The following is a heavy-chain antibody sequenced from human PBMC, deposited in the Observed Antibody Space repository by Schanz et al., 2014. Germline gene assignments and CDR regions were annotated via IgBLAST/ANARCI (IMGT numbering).Heavy chain of an antibody. D-gene: IGHD6-6*01. CDR1: GYTLTAYY. J-gene: IGHJ4*02. CDR2: INPNSGDT. Sequence: QVQLVQSGAEVKKPGASVKVSCKASGYTLTAYYIHWVRQAPGQGLEWMAWINPNSGDTNYAQRFQGRVTLTRDTSISTVYMELSRLRSDDTAVYYCARERASSIADHWGQGTLLAVSS. CDR3: ARERASSIADH. V-gene: IGHV1-2*02.